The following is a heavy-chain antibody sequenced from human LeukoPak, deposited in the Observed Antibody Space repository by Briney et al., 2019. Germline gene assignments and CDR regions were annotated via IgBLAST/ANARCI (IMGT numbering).Heavy chain of an antibody. V-gene: IGHV3-21*01. CDR3: ARDWSRYSSGGSNFDY. J-gene: IGHJ4*02. D-gene: IGHD6-19*01. Sequence: PGGSLRLSCAASGFTFSSYSMNWVRQAPGKGLEWVSSISSSSSYIYYADSVKGRFTISRDNAKNSLYLQMNSLRAEDTAVYYCARDWSRYSSGGSNFDYWGQGPLVTVSS. CDR2: ISSSSSYI. CDR1: GFTFSSYS.